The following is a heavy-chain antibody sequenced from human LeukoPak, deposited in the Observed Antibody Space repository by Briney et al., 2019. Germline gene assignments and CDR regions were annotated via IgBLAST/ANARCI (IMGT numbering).Heavy chain of an antibody. V-gene: IGHV4-59*12. D-gene: IGHD3-16*01. CDR1: GGFISSYY. Sequence: SETLSLTCSVSGGFISSYYWTWIRQPPGKGLEWIAYIHYSGSTKYNPSLKSRVSISLDTSKNQFSLRLTSVTAADTAVYYCARDGRERLGATKLNWFDPWGQGTLVTVSS. CDR3: ARDGRERLGATKLNWFDP. J-gene: IGHJ5*02. CDR2: IHYSGST.